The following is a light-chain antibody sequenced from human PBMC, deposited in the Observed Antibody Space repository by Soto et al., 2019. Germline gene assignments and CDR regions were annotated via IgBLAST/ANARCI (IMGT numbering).Light chain of an antibody. CDR3: SLKTATITRV. J-gene: IGLJ3*02. V-gene: IGLV2-18*01. CDR2: EVT. CDR1: SSDIGSYNH. Sequence: QSALTQPPSVSGSPGQSVTISCTGTSSDIGSYNHVSWYQQPPGTAPKVIIYEVTNRPSGVPDRFSGSKSGNTASLTISGLQAEDEADYYCSLKTATITRVFGGRTKLTVL.